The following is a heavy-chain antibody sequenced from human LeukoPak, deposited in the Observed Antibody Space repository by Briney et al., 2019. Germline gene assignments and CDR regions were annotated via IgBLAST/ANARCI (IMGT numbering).Heavy chain of an antibody. V-gene: IGHV3-21*01. J-gene: IGHJ2*01. CDR1: GFTFISYT. CDR3: ARGEYYYDSSAYSWYFDL. D-gene: IGHD3-22*01. CDR2: ISSSRSYI. Sequence: PGGSLRLSCAASGFTFISYTINWFRQAPGKGLEGFSSISSSRSYIYYADSVKGRFTISRDNAKNSLYLQMNSLRAEDTAVYYCARGEYYYDSSAYSWYFDLWGRGTLVTVSS.